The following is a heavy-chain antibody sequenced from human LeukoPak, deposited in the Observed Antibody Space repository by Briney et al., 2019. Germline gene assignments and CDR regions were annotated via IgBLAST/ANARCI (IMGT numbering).Heavy chain of an antibody. Sequence: SETLSLTRTVSGGSVSSGSYYWSWIRQPPGKGLEWIGYIYYSGSTNYNPSLKSRVTISVDTSKNQFSLKLSSVTAADTAVYYCARDYKVATRSVFDYWGQGTLVTVSS. J-gene: IGHJ4*02. CDR2: IYYSGST. CDR3: ARDYKVATRSVFDY. V-gene: IGHV4-61*01. CDR1: GGSVSSGSYY. D-gene: IGHD5-12*01.